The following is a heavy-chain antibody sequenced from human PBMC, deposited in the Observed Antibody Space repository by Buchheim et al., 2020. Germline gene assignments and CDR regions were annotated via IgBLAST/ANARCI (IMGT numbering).Heavy chain of an antibody. V-gene: IGHV1-2*02. J-gene: IGHJ4*02. Sequence: QVQLVQSGGEVKKPGASVRVSCKAFGYTFNGYYIHWVRQAPGQGLEWMGWINPNSGGTKYAQKFQGRVTMTSDTSVSTAYMELSGLRSDDTAVFYCAREIYDSRDYWGQGTL. CDR1: GYTFNGYY. D-gene: IGHD3-22*01. CDR2: INPNSGGT. CDR3: AREIYDSRDY.